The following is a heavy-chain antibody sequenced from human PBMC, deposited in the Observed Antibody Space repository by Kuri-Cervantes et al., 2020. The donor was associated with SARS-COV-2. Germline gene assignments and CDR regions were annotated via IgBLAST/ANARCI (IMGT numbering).Heavy chain of an antibody. CDR1: GFTFDDYA. CDR2: ISWDGGST. J-gene: IGHJ4*02. CDR3: AVGDVVVPAAIAG. D-gene: IGHD2-2*01. Sequence: GGSLRLSCAASGFTFDDYAMHWVRQAPGKGREWVSLISWDGGSTYYADSVKGRFTISRDNSKNSLYLQMNSLRAEDTALYYCAVGDVVVPAAIAGWGQGTLVTVSS. V-gene: IGHV3-43D*04.